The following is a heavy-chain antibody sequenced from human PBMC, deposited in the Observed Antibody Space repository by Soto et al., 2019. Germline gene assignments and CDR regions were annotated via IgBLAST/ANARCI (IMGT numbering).Heavy chain of an antibody. D-gene: IGHD1-26*01. CDR2: ITGSGGNT. V-gene: IGHV3-23*01. CDR3: AKAVGSQQFDY. CDR1: GFTFSSYA. Sequence: SLRLSCAASGFTFSSYAMSWVRQAPGKGLEWVSTITGSGGNTFYANSVKGRFTISRDNSKNTLYLQMNTLRAEDTALYYCAKAVGSQQFDYWGQGTLVTVSS. J-gene: IGHJ4*02.